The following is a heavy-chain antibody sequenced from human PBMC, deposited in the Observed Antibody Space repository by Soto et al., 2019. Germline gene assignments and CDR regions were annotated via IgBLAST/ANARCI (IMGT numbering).Heavy chain of an antibody. CDR2: ISWNSGSI. D-gene: IGHD6-13*01. CDR1: GFTFDDYA. CDR3: AKDRIAAAGTDAFDI. Sequence: GGSLRLSCAASGFTFDDYAMHWVRQAPGKGLEWVSGISWNSGSIGYADSVKGGFTISRDNAKNSLYLQMNSLRAEDTALYYCAKDRIAAAGTDAFDIWGQGTMVTVSS. J-gene: IGHJ3*02. V-gene: IGHV3-9*01.